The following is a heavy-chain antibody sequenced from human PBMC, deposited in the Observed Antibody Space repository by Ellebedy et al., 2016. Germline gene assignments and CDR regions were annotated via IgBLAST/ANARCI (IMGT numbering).Heavy chain of an antibody. CDR3: AREERYSYGHSDY. CDR2: IKQDGSEK. D-gene: IGHD5-18*01. J-gene: IGHJ4*02. CDR1: GFTFSSYW. V-gene: IGHV3-7*04. Sequence: GESLKISXAASGFTFSSYWMSWVRQAPGKGLEWVANIKQDGSEKYYVDSVKGRFTISRDNAKNSLYLQMNSLRAEDTAVYYCAREERYSYGHSDYWGQGTLVTVSS.